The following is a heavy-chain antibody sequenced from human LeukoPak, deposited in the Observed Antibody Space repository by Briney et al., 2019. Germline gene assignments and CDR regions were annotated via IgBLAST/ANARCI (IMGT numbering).Heavy chain of an antibody. CDR3: ARDLGWLQSDY. CDR2: IKKDGSEQ. D-gene: IGHD5-24*01. CDR1: GFTFSSYT. J-gene: IGHJ4*02. Sequence: GGSLRLSCAASGFTFSSYTINWVRQAPGKGLEWVATIKKDGSEQYYVDSMKGRLTISRDNAKNSVYLQIHNLRAEDTAVYYCARDLGWLQSDYWGQGTLVTVSS. V-gene: IGHV3-7*01.